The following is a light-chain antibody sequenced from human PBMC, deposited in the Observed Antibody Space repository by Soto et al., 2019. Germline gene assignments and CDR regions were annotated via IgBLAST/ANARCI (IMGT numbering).Light chain of an antibody. V-gene: IGLV1-44*01. CDR3: SSYRRGSTSGQV. CDR2: SNN. J-gene: IGLJ1*01. Sequence: QSVLTQPPSASGTPGQRVTISCSGSSSNIGSNTVNWYQQLPGTAPKHLIFSNNQRPSGVPDRFSGSKSGTSASLAISGLQPEDEADYYCSSYRRGSTSGQVFGTGTKLTVL. CDR1: SSNIGSNT.